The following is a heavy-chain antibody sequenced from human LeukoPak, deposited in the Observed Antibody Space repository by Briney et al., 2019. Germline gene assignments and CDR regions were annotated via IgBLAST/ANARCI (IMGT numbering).Heavy chain of an antibody. CDR2: IYYSGST. CDR1: GGSISSSSYY. J-gene: IGHJ4*02. CDR3: AGDLYGSRDY. V-gene: IGHV4-39*07. D-gene: IGHD3-10*01. Sequence: SETLSLTCTVSGGSISSSSYYWGWIRQPPGKGLEWIGSIYYSGSTYYNPSLKSRVTISVDTSKNQFSLKLSSVTAADTAVYYCAGDLYGSRDYWGQGTLVTVSS.